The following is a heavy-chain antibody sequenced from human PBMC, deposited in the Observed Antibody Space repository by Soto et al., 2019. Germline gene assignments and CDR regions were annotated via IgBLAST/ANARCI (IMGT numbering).Heavy chain of an antibody. CDR3: AREKRGYSYTYYFDY. Sequence: SVKVSCKASGYTFTSYGISWVRQAPGQGLEWMGWISAYNGNTNYAQKLQGRVTMTTDTSTSTAYMELRSLRSDDTAVYYCAREKRGYSYTYYFDYWGQGTLVTVSS. CDR2: ISAYNGNT. D-gene: IGHD5-18*01. J-gene: IGHJ4*02. V-gene: IGHV1-18*01. CDR1: GYTFTSYG.